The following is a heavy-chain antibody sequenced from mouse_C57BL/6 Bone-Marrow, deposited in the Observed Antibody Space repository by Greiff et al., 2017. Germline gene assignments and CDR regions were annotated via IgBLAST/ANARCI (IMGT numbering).Heavy chain of an antibody. D-gene: IGHD2-2*01. CDR2: IYPGDGDT. CDR1: GYAFSSSW. CDR3: AREVTTDY. V-gene: IGHV1-82*01. J-gene: IGHJ2*01. Sequence: VQLQQSGPELVKPGASVKISCKASGYAFSSSWMNWVKQRPGQGLEWIGRIYPGDGDTNYNGKFKGKATLTADESSSTAYMQLSSLTSEDSAVYFCAREVTTDYWGQGTTLTVSS.